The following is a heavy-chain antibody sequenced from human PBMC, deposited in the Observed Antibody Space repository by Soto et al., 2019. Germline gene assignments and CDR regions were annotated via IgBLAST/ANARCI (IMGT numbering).Heavy chain of an antibody. Sequence: PGGSLRLSCAASGFTFSSYGMHWVRQAPGKGLEWVAVISYDGSNKYYADSVKGRFTISRDNSKNTLYLQMSSLRAEDTAVYYCAKLMEPTYYFDYWGQGTLVTVSS. CDR1: GFTFSSYG. CDR2: ISYDGSNK. D-gene: IGHD1-1*01. V-gene: IGHV3-30*18. CDR3: AKLMEPTYYFDY. J-gene: IGHJ4*02.